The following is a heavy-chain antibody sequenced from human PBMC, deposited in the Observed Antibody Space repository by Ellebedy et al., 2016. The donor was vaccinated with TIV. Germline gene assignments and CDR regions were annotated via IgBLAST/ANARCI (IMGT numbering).Heavy chain of an antibody. D-gene: IGHD3-10*01. CDR3: TTRAENGGFCDY. CDR1: GFIFSNYV. J-gene: IGHJ4*02. V-gene: IGHV3-23*01. CDR2: MAEYDGRT. Sequence: GESLKISCAASGFIFSNYVMAWVRQVPGKGLDWVSAMAEYDGRTFYADSVRGRFTISRDNSGNTLFLHMKSLRADDTAIYYCTTRAENGGFCDYWGQGARVTVSS.